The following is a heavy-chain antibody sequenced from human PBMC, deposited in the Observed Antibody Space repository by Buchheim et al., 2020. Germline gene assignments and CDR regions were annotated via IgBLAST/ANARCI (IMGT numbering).Heavy chain of an antibody. CDR1: GFTFNNVW. CDR3: LTSVVGLGTTNVCGFDI. Sequence: EVQLVESGGGLVKPGGSLSLSCAASGFTFNNVWMTWVRQAPGKGLEWVGRIRTKANGGTTDYAASVRGRFTISRDDSKNTLYLQMNSLNTEDTAVYYCLTSVVGLGTTNVCGFDIWGQGT. V-gene: IGHV3-15*07. CDR2: IRTKANGGTT. J-gene: IGHJ3*02. D-gene: IGHD1-26*01.